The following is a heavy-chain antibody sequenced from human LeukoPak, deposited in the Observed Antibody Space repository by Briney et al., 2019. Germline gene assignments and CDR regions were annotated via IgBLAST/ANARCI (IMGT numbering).Heavy chain of an antibody. CDR2: SQNKAKSYTT. D-gene: IGHD4-17*01. V-gene: IGHV3-72*01. Sequence: GGPLRFSCAASGFTFSDYYMDWVRQAPGKGLEWVGRSQNKAKSYTTEYAASVKGRFTVSRDDSKNSLYLQMNSLKTEDAAVYYCARLSPTVTGHNYFDYWGQGTLVAVSS. CDR1: GFTFSDYY. J-gene: IGHJ4*02. CDR3: ARLSPTVTGHNYFDY.